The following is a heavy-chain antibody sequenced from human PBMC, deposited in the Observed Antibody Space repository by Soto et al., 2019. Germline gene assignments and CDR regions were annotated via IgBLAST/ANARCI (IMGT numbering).Heavy chain of an antibody. V-gene: IGHV3-74*01. Sequence: GGSLRLSCAASGFTFSSYWMHWVRQAPGKGLVWVSRINSDGSSTSYADSVKGRFTISRDNAKNSLYLQMNSLRDEDTAVYYCAREGEVFGISSSRLNLLSFCGQGSLVPGSS. D-gene: IGHD2-2*01. CDR2: INSDGSST. CDR3: AREGEVFGISSSRLNLLSF. J-gene: IGHJ1*01. CDR1: GFTFSSYW.